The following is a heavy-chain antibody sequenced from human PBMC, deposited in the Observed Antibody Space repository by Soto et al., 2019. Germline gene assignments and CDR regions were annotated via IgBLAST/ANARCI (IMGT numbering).Heavy chain of an antibody. CDR3: ARDLQTGIAAAGTGYYYYGMDV. J-gene: IGHJ6*01. CDR1: GGSISSYY. CDR2: IYYSGST. D-gene: IGHD6-13*01. Sequence: QVQLQESGPGLVKPSETLSLTCTVSGGSISSYYWSWIRQPPGKGLEWIGYIYYSGSTNYNPSLKSRVTISVDTSKNQFSLKLSSVTAADTAVYYCARDLQTGIAAAGTGYYYYGMDVW. V-gene: IGHV4-59*01.